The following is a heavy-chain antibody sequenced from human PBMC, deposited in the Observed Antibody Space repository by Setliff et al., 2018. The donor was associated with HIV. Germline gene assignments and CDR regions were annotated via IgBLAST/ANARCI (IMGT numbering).Heavy chain of an antibody. CDR3: TKGVQRLRPYYFDS. CDR2: IRDSGVSV. D-gene: IGHD4-17*01. V-gene: IGHV3-23*01. J-gene: IGHJ4*02. Sequence: HPGGSLRLSCTASGFTFSSYAMSWVRQAPGKGLEWVSGIRDSGVSVYYADSVMDRFTISSDNSKNTLYLQMNSLRVEDTAIYYCTKGVQRLRPYYFDSWGQGTLVTVSS. CDR1: GFTFSSYA.